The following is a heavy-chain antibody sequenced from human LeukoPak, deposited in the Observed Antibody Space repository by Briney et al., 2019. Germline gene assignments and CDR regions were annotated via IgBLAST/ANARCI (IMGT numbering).Heavy chain of an antibody. J-gene: IGHJ6*03. CDR2: INHSGST. D-gene: IGHD3/OR15-3a*01. V-gene: IGHV4-34*01. CDR3: ARELDPTSTNTPHYHCFMDV. Sequence: PSETLSLTCAVYGGSFSGYYWSWIRQPPGKGLEWIGEINHSGSTNYNPSLKSRVTISVDTSKNQFSLKLSSVTAADTAVYYCARELDPTSTNTPHYHCFMDVWGKGTTVTVSS. CDR1: GGSFSGYY.